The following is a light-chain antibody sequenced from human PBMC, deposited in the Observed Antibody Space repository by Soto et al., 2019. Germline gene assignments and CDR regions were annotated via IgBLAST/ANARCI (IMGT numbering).Light chain of an antibody. Sequence: EIVLTQSPGTLSLSPGERATLSCRASQSVSNNYLAWYQQKPGQAPGLLIYGATNRATGIADRFSGSGSGTDFTLTISRLEPEDFAVYYCQQYGSSGTFGQGTKVEIK. J-gene: IGKJ1*01. CDR3: QQYGSSGT. V-gene: IGKV3-20*01. CDR2: GAT. CDR1: QSVSNNY.